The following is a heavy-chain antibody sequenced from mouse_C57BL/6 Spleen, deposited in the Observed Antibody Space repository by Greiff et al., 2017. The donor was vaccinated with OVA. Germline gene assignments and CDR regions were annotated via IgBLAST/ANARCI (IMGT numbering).Heavy chain of an antibody. V-gene: IGHV14-4*01. CDR1: GFNIKDDY. CDR3: TWTAQGTNYFAY. Sequence: VQLQQSGAELVRPGASVKLSCTASGFNIKDDYMHWVKQRPEQGLEWIGWIDPENGDTEYASKFQGKATITADTSSNTAYLQLSSLTSEDTAVYYGTWTAQGTNYFAYWGQGTTLTVSA. J-gene: IGHJ2*01. CDR2: IDPENGDT. D-gene: IGHD3-2*02.